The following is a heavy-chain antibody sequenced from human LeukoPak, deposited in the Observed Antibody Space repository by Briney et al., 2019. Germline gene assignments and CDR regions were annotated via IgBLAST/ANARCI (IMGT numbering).Heavy chain of an antibody. CDR3: ASDGSGSSPIDY. CDR1: GGSISSSSYY. D-gene: IGHD3-10*01. V-gene: IGHV4-39*01. J-gene: IGHJ4*02. CDR2: LHQRAST. Sequence: SDALSLPCTVPGGSISSSSYYWGWIRQPPGKGLEWIGRLHQRASTYYNPYLKSRVTISVDTSKDEFSLKLSSVTAADTAVYYCASDGSGSSPIDYWGQRTLLPVYS.